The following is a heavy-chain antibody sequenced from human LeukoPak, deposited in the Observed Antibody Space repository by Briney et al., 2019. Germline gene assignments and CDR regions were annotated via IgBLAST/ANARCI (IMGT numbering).Heavy chain of an antibody. CDR3: ARGRKWGESGFDY. D-gene: IGHD1-26*01. V-gene: IGHV6-1*01. CDR2: TYYRSKWYN. CDR1: GDSVSNNSAA. J-gene: IGHJ4*02. Sequence: SQTLSLTCAISGDSVSNNSAAWTWIRQSPSRGPEWLGRTYYRSKWYNDYAVSVKSRITINPDTSKNHFSLQLNSVTPEDTAVYYCARGRKWGESGFDYWGQGTLVTVSS.